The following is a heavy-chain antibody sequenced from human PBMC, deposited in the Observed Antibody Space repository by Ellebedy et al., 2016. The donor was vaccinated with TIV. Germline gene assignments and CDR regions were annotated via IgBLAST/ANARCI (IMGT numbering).Heavy chain of an antibody. CDR2: ISGSGSSP. J-gene: IGHJ4*02. D-gene: IGHD6-19*01. CDR3: AKAEVGVSGWKT. CDR1: GFTFSTYA. V-gene: IGHV3-23*01. Sequence: PGGSLRLSCAASGFTFSTYAMSWVRQTPGKGLEWVSAISGSGSSPYYADSVTGRFTISRDNSKNTLYLQMRSLSVEDTAVDVCAKAEVGVSGWKTWGQGTLVTVSS.